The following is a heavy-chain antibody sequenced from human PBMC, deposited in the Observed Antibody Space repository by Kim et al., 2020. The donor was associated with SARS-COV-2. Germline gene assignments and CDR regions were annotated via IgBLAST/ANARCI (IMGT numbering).Heavy chain of an antibody. CDR1: GDSVSNSASS. J-gene: IGHJ3*01. Sequence: SETLSLTCTVSGDSVSNSASSWGWIRQPPGQGLEWIGTIYDNGDTYYNPSLKSRVTISVDTSKNQLSLDLRSATAADTAVYHCVRHGWPHISALYRDA. CDR3: VRHGWPHISALYRDA. CDR2: IYDNGDT. D-gene: IGHD3-16*01. V-gene: IGHV4-39*01.